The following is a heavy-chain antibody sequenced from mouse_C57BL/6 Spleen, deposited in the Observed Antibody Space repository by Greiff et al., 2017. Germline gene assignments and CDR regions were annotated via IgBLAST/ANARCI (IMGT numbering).Heavy chain of an antibody. CDR3: ARKLSGDYAMDY. J-gene: IGHJ4*01. CDR2: IYPRSGNT. CDR1: GYTFTSYG. D-gene: IGHD1-1*02. Sequence: VKLVESGAELARPGASVKLSCKASGYTFTSYGISWVKQRTGQGLEWIGEIYPRSGNTYYNEKFKGKATLTADKSSSTAYMELRSLTSEDSAVYFCARKLSGDYAMDYWGQGTSVTVSS. V-gene: IGHV1-81*01.